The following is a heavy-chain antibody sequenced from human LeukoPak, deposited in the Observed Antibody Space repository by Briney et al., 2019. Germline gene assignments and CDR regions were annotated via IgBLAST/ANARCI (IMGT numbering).Heavy chain of an antibody. V-gene: IGHV1-2*02. CDR2: INPKCGGT. CDR1: GYTFTGYY. J-gene: IGHJ4*02. Sequence: ASVTVSCKASGYTFTGYYMHWVRQAPGQELEWMGLINPKCGGTNYAQKFQGRVTMPMDTSISTAYMELSRLRSDDTAVYYFASVTLSAYAGDYRGQGTLVTVSS. D-gene: IGHD5-12*01. CDR3: ASVTLSAYAGDY.